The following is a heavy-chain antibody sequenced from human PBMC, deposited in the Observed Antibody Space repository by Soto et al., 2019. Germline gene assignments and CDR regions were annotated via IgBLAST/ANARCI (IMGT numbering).Heavy chain of an antibody. V-gene: IGHV3-7*01. Sequence: GGSLRLSCAASGFTFGDYCMSWVRQVPGKGLEWIANIKQDGSGKDYVDSVKGRFTISRDNAKNSLYLQMNSLRAEDTAVYYCAREKYSSGWGPFDYWGQGTLVTVSS. J-gene: IGHJ4*02. D-gene: IGHD6-19*01. CDR1: GFTFGDYC. CDR2: IKQDGSGK. CDR3: AREKYSSGWGPFDY.